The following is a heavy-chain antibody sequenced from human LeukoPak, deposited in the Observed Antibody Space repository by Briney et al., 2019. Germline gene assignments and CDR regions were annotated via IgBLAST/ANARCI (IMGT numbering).Heavy chain of an antibody. CDR3: ARDLTTMAYFDY. J-gene: IGHJ4*02. CDR2: IYYTGST. CDR1: GYSISSGYY. D-gene: IGHD5-18*01. Sequence: SETLSLTCTVSGYSISSGYYWGWIRQPPGKGLEWLATIYYTGSTYYNPSLKSRVTVSVDTSKNQFSLKLSSVTAADTAVYYCARDLTTMAYFDYWGQGTLVTVSS. V-gene: IGHV4-38-2*02.